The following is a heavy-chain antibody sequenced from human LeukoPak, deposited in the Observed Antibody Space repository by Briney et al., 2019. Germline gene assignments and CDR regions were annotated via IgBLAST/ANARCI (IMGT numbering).Heavy chain of an antibody. V-gene: IGHV1-24*01. Sequence: ASVKVSCKVSGYTLTELSMHWVRQAPGRGLEWMGGFDPEDGETIYAQKFQGRVTMTEDTSTDTAYMELSSLRSEDTAVYYCATRVPKVVPAATAGFDPWGQGTPVTVSS. CDR1: GYTLTELS. J-gene: IGHJ5*02. D-gene: IGHD2-2*01. CDR2: FDPEDGET. CDR3: ATRVPKVVPAATAGFDP.